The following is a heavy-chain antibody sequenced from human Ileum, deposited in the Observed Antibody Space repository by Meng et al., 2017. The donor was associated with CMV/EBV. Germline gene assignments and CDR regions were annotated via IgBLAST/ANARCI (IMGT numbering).Heavy chain of an antibody. V-gene: IGHV4-31*02. CDR2: IYYTGEI. CDR1: GDSISLGGYD. CDR3: VRSRVGHSSPFDF. D-gene: IGHD1-26*01. Sequence: CGDSISLGGYDWGWIGQFAGRGLEGIGNIYYTGEIFYNPSLKGRLTIAPDASKNQLSLSLKFMTVADAAVYYCVRSRVGHSSPFDFWGHGTLVTVSS. J-gene: IGHJ4*01.